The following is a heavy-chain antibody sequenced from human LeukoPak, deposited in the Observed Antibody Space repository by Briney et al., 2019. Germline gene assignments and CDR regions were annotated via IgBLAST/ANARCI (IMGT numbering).Heavy chain of an antibody. V-gene: IGHV4-59*01. J-gene: IGHJ4*02. CDR1: GGSISSYY. D-gene: IGHD5-24*01. CDR2: IYYSGSI. Sequence: SETLSLTYTVSGGSISSYYWSWIRQPPGKGLEWIGYIYYSGSINYNPSLKRRVTISVDTSKNQFSLKLSSVPAADTAVYYCARAFRDGYNLYYFDYWGQGTLVTVSS. CDR3: ARAFRDGYNLYYFDY.